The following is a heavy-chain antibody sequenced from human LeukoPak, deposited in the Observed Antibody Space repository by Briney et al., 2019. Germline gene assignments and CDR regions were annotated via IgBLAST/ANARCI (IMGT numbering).Heavy chain of an antibody. D-gene: IGHD6-13*01. CDR3: AREEYSSSWLTDY. V-gene: IGHV3-11*01. J-gene: IGHJ4*02. CDR2: ISSSGSTI. CDR1: GFTFSDYY. Sequence: PGGSLRLSCAASGFTFSDYYMSWIRQAPGKGLEWVSYISSSGSTIYYADSVKGRFTISRDNAKNSLYLQMNSLRAEDTAVYYCAREEYSSSWLTDYWGQGTLVTVSS.